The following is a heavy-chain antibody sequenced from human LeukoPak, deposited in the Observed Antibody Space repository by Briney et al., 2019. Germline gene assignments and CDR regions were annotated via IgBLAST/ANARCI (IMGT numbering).Heavy chain of an antibody. Sequence: ASVKVSCKASGYTFTNYYIHWVRQAPGQGLGWMGIINPSGGSTAYAQKFQGRVTMTSDTSTSTVYMELSSLRSEDTAVYYCARDEGGDYGDYSPYFDYWGQGTLVTVSS. CDR2: INPSGGST. CDR1: GYTFTNYY. J-gene: IGHJ4*02. V-gene: IGHV1-46*01. CDR3: ARDEGGDYGDYSPYFDY. D-gene: IGHD4-17*01.